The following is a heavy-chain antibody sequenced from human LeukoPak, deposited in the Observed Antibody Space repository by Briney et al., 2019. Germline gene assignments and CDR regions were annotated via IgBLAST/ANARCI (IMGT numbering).Heavy chain of an antibody. V-gene: IGHV3-48*01. CDR1: GFTFSSYS. D-gene: IGHD4-17*01. Sequence: PGGSLRLSCAASGFTFSSYSMNWARQAPGKGLEWVSYISYSSSTIYYADSVKGRFTISRDNGKNSLNLQMNSLRAEDTAVYYCARDRLHYGEYEKTFDYWGQGTLVTVSS. CDR2: ISYSSSTI. J-gene: IGHJ4*02. CDR3: ARDRLHYGEYEKTFDY.